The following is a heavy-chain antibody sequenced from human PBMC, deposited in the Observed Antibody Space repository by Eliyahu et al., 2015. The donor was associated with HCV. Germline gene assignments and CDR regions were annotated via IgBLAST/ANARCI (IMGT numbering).Heavy chain of an antibody. CDR1: RFIFTDHG. CDR2: VSNDGGRK. D-gene: IGHD1-26*01. V-gene: IGHV3-30*03. J-gene: IGHJ4*02. CDR3: ARDPAEGGGPDY. Sequence: QVQLVESGGAVVQPGRSLRLSCAASRFIFTDHGIHWVRQAPGKGLEWVAVVSNDGGRKQYADSVKGRFTVSRDNFKDVVFLEMNSLRLDDTAVYYCARDPAEGGGPDYWGQGTLVTVSS.